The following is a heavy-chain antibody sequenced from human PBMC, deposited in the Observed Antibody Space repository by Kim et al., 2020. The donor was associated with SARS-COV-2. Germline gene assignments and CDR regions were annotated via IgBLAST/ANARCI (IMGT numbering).Heavy chain of an antibody. Sequence: SETLSLTCAVYGWSFSGYSWSWIRQPPGKGLEWIAEINHSGSTNYNPSFKSRVTIPVNTSKNQFSLMLSSVTAADTAVSYCARGGRLRYSGSYYFGYWGPGTLAAVSS. D-gene: IGHD1-26*01. CDR2: INHSGST. CDR3: ARGGRLRYSGSYYFGY. CDR1: GWSFSGYS. V-gene: IGHV4-34*01. J-gene: IGHJ4*02.